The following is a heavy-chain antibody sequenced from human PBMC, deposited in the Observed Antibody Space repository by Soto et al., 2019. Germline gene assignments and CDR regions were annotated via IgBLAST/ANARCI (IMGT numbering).Heavy chain of an antibody. D-gene: IGHD2-2*01. J-gene: IGHJ6*02. V-gene: IGHV3-33*01. CDR1: GFTFSSYG. Sequence: PGGSLRLSCAAAGFTFSSYGMHWVRQAPGKGLEGVAVIWYDGRNKYYADSVKGRFTISRDNSKNTLDLQMNSLRAEDTAVYYCARVLGYCSSTRCLFGLEEFYGMDVWGQGTTVTVSS. CDR2: IWYDGRNK. CDR3: ARVLGYCSSTRCLFGLEEFYGMDV.